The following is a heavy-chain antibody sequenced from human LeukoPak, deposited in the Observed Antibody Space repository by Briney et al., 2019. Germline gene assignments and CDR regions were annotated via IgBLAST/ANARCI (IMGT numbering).Heavy chain of an antibody. Sequence: SETLSLTCTVSGASISNYYWSWIRQPPGKGLERIGYIYPSGSTYYNPSLKSRVTISADADKSQFSLKLRSVTAADTAVYYCARDQISTTWYGAFDIWGQGTMISVSS. J-gene: IGHJ3*02. V-gene: IGHV4-59*01. CDR1: GASISNYY. CDR2: IYPSGST. CDR3: ARDQISTTWYGAFDI. D-gene: IGHD6-13*01.